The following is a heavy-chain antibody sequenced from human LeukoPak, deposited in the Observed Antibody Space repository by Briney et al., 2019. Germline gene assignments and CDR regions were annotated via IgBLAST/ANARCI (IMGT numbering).Heavy chain of an antibody. D-gene: IGHD3-10*01. CDR2: ISSNGGST. V-gene: IGHV3-64D*09. Sequence: PGGSLRLSCSASGFTFSIFAMHWVRQAPGKGLEYVSGISSNGGSTYYADSLKGRFTISRDNSKNTLYLQMSSLRAEDTAVCCCVNSGRYYNGDNWGQGTLVTVSS. J-gene: IGHJ4*02. CDR1: GFTFSIFA. CDR3: VNSGRYYNGDN.